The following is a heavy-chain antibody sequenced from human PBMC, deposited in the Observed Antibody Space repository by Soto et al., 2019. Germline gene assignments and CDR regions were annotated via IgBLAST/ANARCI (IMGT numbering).Heavy chain of an antibody. Sequence: QITLKESGPTLVKPTQTLTLTCTFSGFSPSTSGVGVGWIRQPPGKALEWLAVIYWDDVKRYSPSLKSRLTITKDTSKNHVVLTMTNMDPVDTATYYCAHSATAYLFNFDYWGQGTLVTVSS. CDR2: IYWDDVK. V-gene: IGHV2-5*02. CDR1: GFSPSTSGVG. D-gene: IGHD3-16*01. CDR3: AHSATAYLFNFDY. J-gene: IGHJ4*02.